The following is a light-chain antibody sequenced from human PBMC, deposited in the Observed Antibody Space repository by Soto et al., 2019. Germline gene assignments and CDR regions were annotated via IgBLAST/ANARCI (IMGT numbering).Light chain of an antibody. CDR2: WAS. CDR3: QQCFSPPFT. CDR1: QSVFYSSNNKNY. Sequence: DIVRTQSPDSLAVSLGERITINGKSIQSVFYSSNNKNYLSWYQQKPGQAPKLLIYWASTRESGVPDRFSGSGSGTDFTLTISSLQAEDVAVYYCQQCFSPPFTFGPGTKVEIK. V-gene: IGKV4-1*01. J-gene: IGKJ3*01.